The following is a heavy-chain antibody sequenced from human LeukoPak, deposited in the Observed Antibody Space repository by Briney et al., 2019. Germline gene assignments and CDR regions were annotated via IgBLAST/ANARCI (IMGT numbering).Heavy chain of an antibody. Sequence: ASVKVSCKASGDAFITSTITWVRQPPGQGLEWMGIINPSGGSTSYAQKFQGRVTMTRDTSTSTVYMELSSLRSEDTAVYYCARGYYYGSGRTPIDYWGQGTLVTVSS. CDR1: GDAFITST. CDR2: INPSGGST. V-gene: IGHV1-46*01. J-gene: IGHJ4*02. D-gene: IGHD3-10*01. CDR3: ARGYYYGSGRTPIDY.